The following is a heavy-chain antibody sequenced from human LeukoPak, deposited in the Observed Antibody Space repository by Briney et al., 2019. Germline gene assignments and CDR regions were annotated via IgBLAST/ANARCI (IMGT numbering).Heavy chain of an antibody. D-gene: IGHD2-2*01. CDR2: IYPGDSDT. V-gene: IGHV5-51*01. J-gene: IGHJ4*02. CDR3: ARLSCSSTTCPYYFDY. Sequence: GESLKISCKGSGYRFTTDWIGWVRPMTGKGLDWMGIIYPGDSDTRYSPSFQGQVTISADKSISTAYLQWSSLKASDTAMYYCARLSCSSTTCPYYFDYWGQGTLVTVSS. CDR1: GYRFTTDW.